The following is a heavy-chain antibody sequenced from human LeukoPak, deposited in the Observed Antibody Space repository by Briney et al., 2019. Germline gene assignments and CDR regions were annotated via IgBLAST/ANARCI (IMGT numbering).Heavy chain of an antibody. CDR2: IKQDGSEK. V-gene: IGHV3-7*01. J-gene: IGHJ3*02. Sequence: PGGSLRLTCAASGFTFSSHWMSWVRQAPGKGLEWVANIKQDGSEKYYVDSVKGRFTISRDNGKNSLYLQMNSLRAEDTAVYYCARKRGSYNSFDIWAKGTMVTVSS. CDR3: ARKRGSYNSFDI. CDR1: GFTFSSHW. D-gene: IGHD3-16*01.